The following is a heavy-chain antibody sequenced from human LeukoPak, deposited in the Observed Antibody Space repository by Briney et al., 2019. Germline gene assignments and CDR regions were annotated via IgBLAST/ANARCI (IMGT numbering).Heavy chain of an antibody. D-gene: IGHD2-15*01. CDR2: ISGSGDYT. CDR1: GFTFSGYA. J-gene: IGHJ6*02. V-gene: IGHV3-23*01. CDR3: AKDIVYSSYGMDV. Sequence: GGSLRLSCAVSGFTFSGYAMSWVRQAPGKGLEWVSTISGSGDYTYYADSVKGRFSISRDNSKNTLHLQMNSLRAEDTAVYYCAKDIVYSSYGMDVWGQGTTVTVSS.